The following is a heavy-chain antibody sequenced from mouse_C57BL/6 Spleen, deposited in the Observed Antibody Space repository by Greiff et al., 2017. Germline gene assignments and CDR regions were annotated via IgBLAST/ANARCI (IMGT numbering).Heavy chain of an antibody. V-gene: IGHV2-5*01. CDR1: GFSLTSYG. J-gene: IGHJ1*03. CDR2: IWRGGST. CDR3: AKQDDGYWYFDV. D-gene: IGHD2-3*01. Sequence: VKLMESGPGLVQPSQSLSITCTVSGFSLTSYGVHWVRQSPGKGLEWLGVIWRGGSTDYNAAFMSRLSITKDNSKSQVFFKMNSLQADDTAIYYCAKQDDGYWYFDVWGTGTTVTVSS.